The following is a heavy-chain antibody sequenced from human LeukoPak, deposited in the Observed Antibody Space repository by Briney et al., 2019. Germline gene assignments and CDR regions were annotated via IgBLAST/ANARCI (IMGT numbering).Heavy chain of an antibody. V-gene: IGHV4-38-2*01. CDR3: ARHLIVVVPAAIPTRGNWFDP. D-gene: IGHD2-2*02. CDR2: IYHSGST. J-gene: IGHJ5*02. CDR1: GYSISSGYY. Sequence: SETLSLTCAVSGYSISSGYYWGWIRPPPGKGLEWIGSIYHSGSTYYNPSLKSRVTISVDTSKNQFSLKLSSLTAADTAVYYSARHLIVVVPAAIPTRGNWFDPWGQGTLVTVSS.